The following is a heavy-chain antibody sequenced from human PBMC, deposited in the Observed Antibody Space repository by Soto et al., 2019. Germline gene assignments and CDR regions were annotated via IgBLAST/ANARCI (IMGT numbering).Heavy chain of an antibody. V-gene: IGHV1-69*02. CDR3: ARAISSGGRFSGMDV. J-gene: IGHJ6*02. CDR2: ITPVLDMA. D-gene: IGHD3-16*01. CDR1: GGTFSSNT. Sequence: QVQLVQSWAEVKKPGSSVRVSCKASGGTFSSNTLSWVRQAPGQGLAWMGRITPVLDMADYEQKFQDRLKITADKSTTTVYMELGSLRSEDTAIYYCARAISSGGRFSGMDVWGQGTTVTVSS.